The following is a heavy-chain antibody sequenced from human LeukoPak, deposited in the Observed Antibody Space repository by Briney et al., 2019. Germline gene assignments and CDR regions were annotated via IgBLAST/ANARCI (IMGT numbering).Heavy chain of an antibody. J-gene: IGHJ5*01. Sequence: PGGSLRLSSAASGFTFSTYAMSWVRQVPAKGLEWVSAISTTTYYADFVEGRFTISRDNSKNTLYLQMNSLRAEDTAVYYCAKPIGPRYGDYHNSCFDSWGQGTLVTVSS. V-gene: IGHV3-23*01. CDR1: GFTFSTYA. CDR3: AKPIGPRYGDYHNSCFDS. CDR2: ISTTT. D-gene: IGHD4-17*01.